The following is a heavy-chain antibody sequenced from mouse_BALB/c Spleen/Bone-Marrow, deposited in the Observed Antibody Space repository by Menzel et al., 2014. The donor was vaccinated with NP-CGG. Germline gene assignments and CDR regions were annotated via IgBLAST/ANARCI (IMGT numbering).Heavy chain of an antibody. V-gene: IGHV1-69*02. CDR3: ASYYGYDEGFAY. CDR1: GYTFTSYW. D-gene: IGHD2-2*01. CDR2: IDPSDSYT. Sequence: VQLQQSGAKLVKPGASVKLSCKASGYTFTSYWMHWVKQRPGQGLEWIGEIDPSDSYTNYNQKFKGKATLTVDKSSSTAYMQLSSLTSEDSAVYYCASYYGYDEGFAYWGQGTLVTVSA. J-gene: IGHJ3*01.